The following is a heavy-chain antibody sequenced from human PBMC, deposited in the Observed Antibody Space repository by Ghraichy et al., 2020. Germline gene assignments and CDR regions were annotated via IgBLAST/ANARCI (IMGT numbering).Heavy chain of an antibody. Sequence: VSSISSSSSYIYYADSVKGRFTISRDNAKNSLYLQMNSLRAEDTAVYYCARFLGFGELSSMDVWGKG. D-gene: IGHD3-10*01. V-gene: IGHV3-21*01. J-gene: IGHJ6*03. CDR2: ISSSSSYI. CDR3: ARFLGFGELSSMDV.